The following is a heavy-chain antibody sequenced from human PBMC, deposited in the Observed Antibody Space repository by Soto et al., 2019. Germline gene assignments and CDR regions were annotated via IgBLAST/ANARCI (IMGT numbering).Heavy chain of an antibody. CDR3: ARDSGYGSGSYVNHYLDY. J-gene: IGHJ4*01. CDR1: GFTFRSYE. V-gene: IGHV3-48*03. D-gene: IGHD3-10*01. CDR2: ISNSGSTI. Sequence: PGGSLRLSCAASGFTFRSYEMNWVRLAPGKGLEWVSYISNSGSTIYYADSVRGRITISRDNARNSLYLQMDSLRVDDTAVYDFARDSGYGSGSYVNHYLDYWGHGTQVTVSS.